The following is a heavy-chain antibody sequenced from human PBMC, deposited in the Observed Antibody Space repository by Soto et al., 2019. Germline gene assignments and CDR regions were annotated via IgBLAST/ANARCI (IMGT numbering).Heavy chain of an antibody. D-gene: IGHD3-3*01. CDR1: GFTFSSYS. J-gene: IGHJ4*02. Sequence: GGSLRLSCAASGFTFSSYSMSWVRQAPGKGLEWVSHITASGGTTYYADSVKGRFTISRDSSRNTLYLQMNSLRAEDTAVYYCARDPYYDFWSGFLDYWGQGTLVTVSS. V-gene: IGHV3-23*01. CDR3: ARDPYYDFWSGFLDY. CDR2: ITASGGTT.